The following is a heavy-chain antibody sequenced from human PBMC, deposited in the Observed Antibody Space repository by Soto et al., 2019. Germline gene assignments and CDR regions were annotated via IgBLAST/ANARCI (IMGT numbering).Heavy chain of an antibody. CDR3: ARHLGEKIGGYYYYYGMDV. CDR1: GDSIRSNH. J-gene: IGHJ6*02. D-gene: IGHD3-16*01. CDR2: IYYRGST. V-gene: IGHV4-59*08. Sequence: SDTLSLTCTVNGDSIRSNHWNWIRQPPGKGLEWIGHIYYRGSTNYNPSLESRLSMSLDTSKNQFSLKLSSVTAADTAVYYCARHLGEKIGGYYYYYGMDVWGQGTKVT.